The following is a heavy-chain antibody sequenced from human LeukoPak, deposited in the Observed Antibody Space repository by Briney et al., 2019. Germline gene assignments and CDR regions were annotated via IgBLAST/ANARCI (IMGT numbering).Heavy chain of an antibody. D-gene: IGHD2-2*01. CDR2: ISGSGVTT. CDR1: GFTFNNYG. J-gene: IGHJ4*02. V-gene: IGHV3-23*01. Sequence: PGGSLRLSCAASGFTFNNYGLSWVRQAPGEGLEWVSAISGSGVTTYYADSVKGRFTISRDNSKNTLYLQMNSLRAEDTAVYYCSKWKAIVLVPEARSPIDYWGQGTPVTVSS. CDR3: SKWKAIVLVPEARSPIDY.